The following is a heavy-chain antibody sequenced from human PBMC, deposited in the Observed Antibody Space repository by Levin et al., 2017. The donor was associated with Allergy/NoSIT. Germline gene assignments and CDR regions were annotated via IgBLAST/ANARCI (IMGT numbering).Heavy chain of an antibody. CDR2: IKQDGSEK. D-gene: IGHD6-19*01. CDR3: ARDGPDSGWLDPRQITDY. J-gene: IGHJ4*02. Sequence: GGSLRLSCAASGFTFSSYWMSWVRQAPGKGLEWVANIKQDGSEKYYVDSVKGRFTISRDNAKNSLYLQMNSLRAEDTAVYYCARDGPDSGWLDPRQITDYWGQGTLVTVSS. V-gene: IGHV3-7*01. CDR1: GFTFSSYW.